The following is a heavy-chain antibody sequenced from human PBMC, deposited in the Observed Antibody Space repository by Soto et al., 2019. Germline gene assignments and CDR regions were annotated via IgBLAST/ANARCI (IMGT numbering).Heavy chain of an antibody. V-gene: IGHV3-30-3*01. J-gene: IGHJ5*02. CDR2: ISYDGSNK. Sequence: GGSLRLSCAASGFTFSSYAMHWVRQAPGKGLEWVAVISYDGSNKYYADSVKGRFTISRDNSKNTLYLQMNSLRAEDMAVYYCARAQVDTAMVPGFDPWGQGTLVTVSS. CDR3: ARAQVDTAMVPGFDP. D-gene: IGHD5-18*01. CDR1: GFTFSSYA.